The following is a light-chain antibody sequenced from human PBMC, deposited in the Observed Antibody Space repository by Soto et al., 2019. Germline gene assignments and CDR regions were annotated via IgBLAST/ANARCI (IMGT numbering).Light chain of an antibody. CDR3: SSYTSSRPLVV. CDR1: SSDVGGYDY. V-gene: IGLV2-14*01. CDR2: DVS. Sequence: QSVLTQPASVSGSPGQSTTVSCTGASSDVGGYDYVSWYQQHPGKAPKLMIYDVSNRPSGVSNRFSGSKSGNTASLTISGLQSEDEADYYCSSYTSSRPLVVFGGGTKLTVL. J-gene: IGLJ2*01.